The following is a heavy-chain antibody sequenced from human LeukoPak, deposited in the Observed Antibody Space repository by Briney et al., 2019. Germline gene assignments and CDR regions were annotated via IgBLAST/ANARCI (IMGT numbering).Heavy chain of an antibody. D-gene: IGHD3-22*01. Sequence: SETLSPTCTVSGGSISSYYWSWIRQPPGKGLEWIGYIYYSGSTNYNPSLKSRVTIPVDTSKNQFSLKLSSVTAADTAVYYCARDYYYDSSGYYYVPRYFDLWGRGTLVTVSS. CDR3: ARDYYYDSSGYYYVPRYFDL. CDR2: IYYSGST. CDR1: GGSISSYY. J-gene: IGHJ2*01. V-gene: IGHV4-59*01.